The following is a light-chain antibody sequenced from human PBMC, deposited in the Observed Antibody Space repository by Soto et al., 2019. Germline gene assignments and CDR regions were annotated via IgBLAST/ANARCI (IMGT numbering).Light chain of an antibody. CDR2: GAS. CDR3: QQYGSSPFT. J-gene: IGKJ3*01. Sequence: IVLTQSPGTLSLSTGERATLSCRASQSVSSSYLAWYQQKPGQAPRLLIYGASSRATGIPDRFSGSGSGTDFTLTISRLETEDFAVYYCQQYGSSPFTFGPGTRVDIK. CDR1: QSVSSSY. V-gene: IGKV3-20*01.